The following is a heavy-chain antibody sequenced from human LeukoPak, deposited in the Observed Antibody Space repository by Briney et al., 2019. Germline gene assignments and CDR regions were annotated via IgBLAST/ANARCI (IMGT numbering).Heavy chain of an antibody. CDR3: ARDGYSTSYYYYYMDV. Sequence: PSETLSLTCTVSGGSISSYYWSWIRLPAGKGLEWIGRLYTSGSTNNNPSLKSRVTISVDKSKNQFSLKLTSVTAADTAVYYCARDGYSTSYYYYYMDVWGKGTTVTVSS. CDR1: GGSISSYY. D-gene: IGHD2/OR15-2a*01. J-gene: IGHJ6*03. CDR2: LYTSGST. V-gene: IGHV4-4*07.